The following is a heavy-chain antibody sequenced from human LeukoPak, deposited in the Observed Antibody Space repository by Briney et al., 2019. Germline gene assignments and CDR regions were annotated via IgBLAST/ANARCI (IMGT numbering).Heavy chain of an antibody. V-gene: IGHV3-74*01. CDR1: GFTFSSYW. D-gene: IGHD5-18*01. CDR3: VRGQLWSYYHDY. CDR2: IKGDERST. Sequence: PGGSLRLSCAASGFTFSSYWLHWVRQAPGKGLAWASRIKGDERSTNYADSVKGRFTISRDNAKNTVYLEMNSLRAEDTAVYYCVRGQLWSYYHDYWGQGTLVTVSS. J-gene: IGHJ4*02.